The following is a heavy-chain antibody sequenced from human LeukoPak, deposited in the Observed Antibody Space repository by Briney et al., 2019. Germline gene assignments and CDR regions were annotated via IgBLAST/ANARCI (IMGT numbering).Heavy chain of an antibody. Sequence: ASVKVSCKASGYTFTNYALHWVRQAPGQRLEWMGWINAGNGNREYSQNFQGRVTLTRDTSASTAYMELSSLRSEDTAVYYCARVSSTGFDPWGQGSPVTVSS. CDR1: GYTFTNYA. CDR2: INAGNGNR. V-gene: IGHV1-3*01. D-gene: IGHD1-1*01. CDR3: ARVSSTGFDP. J-gene: IGHJ5*02.